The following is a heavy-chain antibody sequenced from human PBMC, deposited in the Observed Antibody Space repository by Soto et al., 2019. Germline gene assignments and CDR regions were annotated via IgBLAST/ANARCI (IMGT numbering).Heavy chain of an antibody. CDR3: ARGGRGDAFDI. CDR2: INHSGST. V-gene: IGHV4-34*01. D-gene: IGHD3-10*01. Sequence: SETLSLTCAVYGGSFSDYYWSWIRQPPGKGLEWIGEINHSGSTNYNPSLKSRVTISVDTSKNQFSLKLSSVTAADTAVYYCARGGRGDAFDIWGQGTMVTVSS. CDR1: GGSFSDYY. J-gene: IGHJ3*02.